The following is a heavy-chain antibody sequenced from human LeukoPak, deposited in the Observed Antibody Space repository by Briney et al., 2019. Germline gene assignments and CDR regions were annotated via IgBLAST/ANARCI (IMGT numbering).Heavy chain of an antibody. CDR2: ISWNSGSI. J-gene: IGHJ4*01. CDR1: GFTFDDYA. D-gene: IGHD3-22*01. V-gene: IGHV3-9*01. Sequence: PGGSLRLSCAASGFTFDDYAMHWVRQAPGKGLEWVSGISWNSGSIGYADSVKGRFTISRDNAKNSLYLQMNSLRAEDTALYYCAKDAVYYYDSSGHFDYWGQEPWSPSPQ. CDR3: AKDAVYYYDSSGHFDY.